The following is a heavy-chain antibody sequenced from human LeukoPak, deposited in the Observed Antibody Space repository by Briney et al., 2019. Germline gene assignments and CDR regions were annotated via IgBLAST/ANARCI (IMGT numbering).Heavy chain of an antibody. CDR2: ISSSSSYI. Sequence: GGSLRLSCAASGFTFSSYSMNWVRQAPGKGLEWVSSISSSSSYIYYADSVKGRFTISRDNAKNSLYLQMNSLRAEDTAVYYCARVVHAYYCDSSGYYYFIDYWGQGTLVTVSS. V-gene: IGHV3-21*01. CDR1: GFTFSSYS. CDR3: ARVVHAYYCDSSGYYYFIDY. D-gene: IGHD3-22*01. J-gene: IGHJ4*02.